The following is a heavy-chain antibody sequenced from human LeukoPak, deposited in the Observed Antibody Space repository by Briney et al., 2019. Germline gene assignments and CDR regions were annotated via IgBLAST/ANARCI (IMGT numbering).Heavy chain of an antibody. CDR2: ISSSGSTI. V-gene: IGHV3-48*03. J-gene: IGHJ4*02. D-gene: IGHD5-18*01. CDR3: ARDAAYGYDRFDY. CDR1: GFTFSSYE. Sequence: PGGSLRLSCAASGFTFSSYEMNWVRQAPGKGLEWVSYISSSGSTIYYADSVKGRFTISRDNAKNSLYLQMNSLRVEDTADCARDAAYGYDRFDYWGQGTQVTISS.